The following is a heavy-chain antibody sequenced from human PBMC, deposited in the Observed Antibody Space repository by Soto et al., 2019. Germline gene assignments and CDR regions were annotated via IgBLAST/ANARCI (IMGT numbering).Heavy chain of an antibody. CDR3: ARGPPIVEDYYYYMDV. Sequence: ASETLSLTCTVSGGSVSSGSYYWSWIRQPPGKGLEWIGYIYYSGSTNYNPSLKSRVTISVDTSKNQFSLKLSSVTAADTAVYYCARGPPIVEDYYYYMDVWGKGTTVTVSS. CDR2: IYYSGST. D-gene: IGHD2-21*01. J-gene: IGHJ6*03. CDR1: GGSVSSGSYY. V-gene: IGHV4-61*01.